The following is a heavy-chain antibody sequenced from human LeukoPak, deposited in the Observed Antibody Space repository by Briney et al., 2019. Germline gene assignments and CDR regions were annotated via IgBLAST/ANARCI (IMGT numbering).Heavy chain of an antibody. D-gene: IGHD3-22*01. V-gene: IGHV1-69*05. CDR1: GGTFSSYA. CDR3: ASRVNSGYRAGHGYFQH. CDR2: IIPIFGTA. Sequence: SVKVSCKASGGTFSSYAISWVRQAPGQGLEWMGGIIPIFGTANYAQKFQGRVTITTDKSTSTAYMELSSLRSEDTAVYYCASRVNSGYRAGHGYFQHWGQGTLVTVSS. J-gene: IGHJ1*01.